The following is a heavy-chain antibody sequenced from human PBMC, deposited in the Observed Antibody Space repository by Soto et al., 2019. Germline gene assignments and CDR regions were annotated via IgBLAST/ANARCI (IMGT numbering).Heavy chain of an antibody. D-gene: IGHD6-13*01. Sequence: GGSLRLSCAASGFTFSSYWMHWVRQAPGKGLVWVSRINSDGSSTSYADSVKGRFTISRDDAKNTLYLQMNSLRAEDTAVYYCARGAGIAAARSPYYGMDVWGQGTTVTVSS. J-gene: IGHJ6*02. V-gene: IGHV3-74*01. CDR3: ARGAGIAAARSPYYGMDV. CDR1: GFTFSSYW. CDR2: INSDGSST.